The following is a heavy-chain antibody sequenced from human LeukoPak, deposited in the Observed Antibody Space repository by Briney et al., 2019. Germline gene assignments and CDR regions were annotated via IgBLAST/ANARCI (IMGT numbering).Heavy chain of an antibody. CDR2: ISNSGGST. J-gene: IGHJ4*02. D-gene: IGHD3-10*01. CDR3: AKRASGSGTSLYYFDY. CDR1: GFTFSSYA. Sequence: GGSLRLSCAASGFTFSSYAMSRVRQAPGKGLEWVSVISNSGGSTFYADSVKGRFTISRDNSKNTLYLQMNSLRAEDTAVYYCAKRASGSGTSLYYFDYWGQGTLVTVSS. V-gene: IGHV3-23*01.